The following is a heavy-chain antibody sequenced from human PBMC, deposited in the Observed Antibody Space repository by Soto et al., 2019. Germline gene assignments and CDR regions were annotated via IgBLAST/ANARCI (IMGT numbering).Heavy chain of an antibody. CDR3: ANDGAGIVAPSCFDP. V-gene: IGHV3-23*01. D-gene: IGHD3-22*01. J-gene: IGHJ5*02. Sequence: LRLSCAASGFTFSSYVMTWVRQAPGKGLEWVSGISGSGGGTYYADSVKGRFTMSRDNSKNTLYLQMNSLRAEDTAVYYCANDGAGIVAPSCFDPWGQGTLVTVSS. CDR2: ISGSGGGT. CDR1: GFTFSSYV.